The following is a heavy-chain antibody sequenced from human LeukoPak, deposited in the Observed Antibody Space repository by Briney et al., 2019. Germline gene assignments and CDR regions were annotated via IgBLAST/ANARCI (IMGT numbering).Heavy chain of an antibody. CDR2: ISGRGGTT. D-gene: IGHD2-15*01. CDR3: AKVACSGGSCYSRYYYYGMDV. V-gene: IGHV3-23*01. CDR1: GFTFSSYA. Sequence: GGSLRLSCAASGFTFSSYAMSWVRQAPGKGLEWVSGISGRGGTTYYADSVKGRFTISRDNSKNTLYLQMNSLRAEDTAVYYCAKVACSGGSCYSRYYYYGMDVWGQGTTVTVSS. J-gene: IGHJ6*02.